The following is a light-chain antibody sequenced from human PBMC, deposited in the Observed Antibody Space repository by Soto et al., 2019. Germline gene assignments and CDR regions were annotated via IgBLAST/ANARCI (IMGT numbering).Light chain of an antibody. CDR1: QSVTSTY. J-gene: IGKJ1*01. Sequence: EIVLAQSPGTLSLSPGERATLSCRASQSVTSTYLAWYQQRSGQAPRLLVYATSTRAVGVPDRFTGSGSGTDFTLTISRLEPEDFAVYYCQHYGRSPMFGPGTKVEIK. CDR3: QHYGRSPM. V-gene: IGKV3-20*01. CDR2: ATS.